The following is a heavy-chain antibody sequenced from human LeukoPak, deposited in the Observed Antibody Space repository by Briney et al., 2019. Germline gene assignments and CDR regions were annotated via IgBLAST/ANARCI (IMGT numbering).Heavy chain of an antibody. CDR1: GYTFTGYY. V-gene: IGHV1-2*02. CDR3: ARDGCSSTSCSPYLHLRVDYYMDV. D-gene: IGHD2-2*01. J-gene: IGHJ6*03. CDR2: INPNSGGT. Sequence: VASVKVSCKASGYTFTGYYMHWVRQAPGQGLEWMGWINPNSGGTNYAQKFQGRVTMTRDTSISTAYMELSRLRSDDTAVYYCARDGCSSTSCSPYLHLRVDYYMDVWGKGTTVTVSS.